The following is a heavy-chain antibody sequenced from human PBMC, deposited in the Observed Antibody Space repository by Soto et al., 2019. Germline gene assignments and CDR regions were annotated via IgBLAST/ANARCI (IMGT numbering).Heavy chain of an antibody. J-gene: IGHJ4*02. CDR1: GFTFSSCA. D-gene: IGHD3-22*01. Sequence: GGSLRLSCAASGFTFSSCAMSWVRQAPGKGLEWVSGISGGGGSTYYADSVKGRFTISRDNSRNTLYLHMNSLRAEDTAVYYCAKDAHDSGGYFLYHFDYWGQGTLVTVSS. V-gene: IGHV3-23*01. CDR3: AKDAHDSGGYFLYHFDY. CDR2: ISGGGGST.